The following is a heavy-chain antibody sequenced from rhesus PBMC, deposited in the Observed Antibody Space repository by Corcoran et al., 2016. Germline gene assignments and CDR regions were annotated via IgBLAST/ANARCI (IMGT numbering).Heavy chain of an antibody. D-gene: IGHD5-24*01. CDR2: IYGSGGGT. CDR1: GGSISADYH. Sequence: QVQLQESGPGLVKPSETLSLTCAVSGGSISADYHWSWIRSTPRKGLEWIGYIYGSGGGTNYNPSLKNRVTISIDTSKNHFSLKLSSVTAADTAVYYCARGSRGTVRFDYWGQGVLVTVSS. V-gene: IGHV4-106*01. J-gene: IGHJ4*01. CDR3: ARGSRGTVRFDY.